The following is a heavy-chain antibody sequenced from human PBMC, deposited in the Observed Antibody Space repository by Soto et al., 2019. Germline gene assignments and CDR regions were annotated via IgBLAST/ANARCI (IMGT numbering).Heavy chain of an antibody. CDR3: ATVHNTSRSFDY. Sequence: QPGGSLRLSCAASGFTFNIYAMTWVRQAPGKGLEWVSTTGATGRTTYYSDSVKGRFTVSRDNSKNTLDLQMSNLRAEDTAVYYCATVHNTSRSFDYWGQGTLVTVS. J-gene: IGHJ4*02. V-gene: IGHV3-23*01. CDR2: TGATGRTT. D-gene: IGHD1-20*01. CDR1: GFTFNIYA.